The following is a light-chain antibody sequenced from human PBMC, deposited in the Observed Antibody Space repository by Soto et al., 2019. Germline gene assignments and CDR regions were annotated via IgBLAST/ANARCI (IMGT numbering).Light chain of an antibody. CDR1: QSVSSN. CDR3: QQCNNWPPAFT. V-gene: IGKV3-15*01. J-gene: IGKJ3*01. CDR2: GAS. Sequence: EIVMTQSPATLSVSPGERATLSCRASQSVSSNLAWYQQKPGQAPRLLIYGASTRATGIPARFSGSGSGTEFPRTISSLHSDDFAGYYCQQCNNWPPAFTFRPGTKVDIK.